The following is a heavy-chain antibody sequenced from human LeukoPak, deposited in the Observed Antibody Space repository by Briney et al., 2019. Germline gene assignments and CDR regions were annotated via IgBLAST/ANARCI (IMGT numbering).Heavy chain of an antibody. Sequence: GGYLRLSCAASGFTFSSYAMSWVRQAPGKGLEWVSGTSGSGGSTYYADSVKGRFTISRDNSKNTLYLQMNSLRAEDTAVYYCAKGPVGWSLYYFDYWGQGTLLTVSS. CDR3: AKGPVGWSLYYFDY. CDR1: GFTFSSYA. CDR2: TSGSGGST. J-gene: IGHJ4*02. V-gene: IGHV3-23*01. D-gene: IGHD1-26*01.